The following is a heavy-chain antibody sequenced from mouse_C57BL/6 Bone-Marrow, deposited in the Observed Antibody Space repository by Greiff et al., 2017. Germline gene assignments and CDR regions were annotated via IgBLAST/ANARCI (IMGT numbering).Heavy chain of an antibody. Sequence: QVQLQQSGPELVKPGASVKMSCKASGYTFTSYWITWVKQRPGQGLEWMGDIYPGSGSPNYNETFKSKATLTVDTSSSTAYMQLSGLTSEDASVYYCARHYYSYYWDFVVGGTGTTIT. CDR3: ARHYYSYYWDFVV. J-gene: IGHJ1*03. CDR1: GYTFTSYW. CDR2: IYPGSGSP. V-gene: IGHV1-55*01. D-gene: IGHD2-12*01.